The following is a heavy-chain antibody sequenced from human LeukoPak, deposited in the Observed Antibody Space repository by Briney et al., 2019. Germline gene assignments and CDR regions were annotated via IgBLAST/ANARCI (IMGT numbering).Heavy chain of an antibody. Sequence: GGSLRLSCAASGFTFSDYYMSWLRQAPGKGLEWVSYISSSGSPIFYADSVQGRFTISRDNAKNSLSLQMNSLRAQDTAVYYCARDIFLRGGTMGLLHRPFDYWGQGTLVTVSS. CDR3: ARDIFLRGGTMGLLHRPFDY. V-gene: IGHV3-11*01. CDR2: ISSSGSPI. D-gene: IGHD4/OR15-4a*01. CDR1: GFTFSDYY. J-gene: IGHJ4*02.